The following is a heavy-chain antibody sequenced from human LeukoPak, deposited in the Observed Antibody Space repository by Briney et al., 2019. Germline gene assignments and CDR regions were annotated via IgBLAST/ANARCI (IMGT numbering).Heavy chain of an antibody. Sequence: SVKVSCKASGGTFSSYAISWVRQAPGQGLEWRGGIIPIFGTANYAQKFQGRVTITADESTSTAYMELSSLRSEDMAVYYCAREGGGYSYGWTSFFDYWGQGTLVTVSS. CDR3: AREGGGYSYGWTSFFDY. CDR1: GGTFSSYA. J-gene: IGHJ4*02. D-gene: IGHD5-18*01. V-gene: IGHV1-69*13. CDR2: IIPIFGTA.